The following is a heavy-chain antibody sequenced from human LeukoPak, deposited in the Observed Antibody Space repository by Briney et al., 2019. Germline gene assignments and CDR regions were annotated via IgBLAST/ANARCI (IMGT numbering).Heavy chain of an antibody. CDR2: IFQTAYT. D-gene: IGHD3-10*01. V-gene: IGHV4-4*09. CDR3: ARTYGSGRTDFDY. CDR1: GGSTSPYY. Sequence: SETLSLTCTVSGGSTSPYYWNWIRQPPGKGLEWIANIFQTAYTTYNPSLKSRATISGDTSKNQFALRLTSVTAADTAVYYCARTYGSGRTDFDYWGQGILVTVSS. J-gene: IGHJ4*02.